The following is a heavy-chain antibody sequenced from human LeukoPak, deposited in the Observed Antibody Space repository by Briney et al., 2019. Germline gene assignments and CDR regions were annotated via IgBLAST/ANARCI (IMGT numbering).Heavy chain of an antibody. J-gene: IGHJ6*02. V-gene: IGHV3-9*01. Sequence: GGSLRLSCAASGFTFDDYAMHWVRQAPGKGLEWVSGISWNSGSIGYADSVKGRFTISRDNSKNTLYLQMNSLGAEDTAVYYCARDWGCTDTRCYLGMDVWGQGTTVTVSS. CDR2: ISWNSGSI. CDR3: ARDWGCTDTRCYLGMDV. D-gene: IGHD2-2*01. CDR1: GFTFDDYA.